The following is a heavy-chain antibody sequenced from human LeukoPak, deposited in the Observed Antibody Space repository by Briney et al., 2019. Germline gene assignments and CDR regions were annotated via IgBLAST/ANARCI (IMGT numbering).Heavy chain of an antibody. CDR1: GYSISSGYY. CDR2: IYHSGST. CDR3: ARRTQGAFDI. D-gene: IGHD2-2*01. J-gene: IGHJ3*02. V-gene: IGHV4-38-2*01. Sequence: SETLSLTCAVSGYSISSGYYWGWIRQPPGKGLEWIGTIYHSGSTYYNPSLKSRVTISVDTSKNQFSLKLNSVTAADTAVYYCARRTQGAFDIWGQGTMVTVSS.